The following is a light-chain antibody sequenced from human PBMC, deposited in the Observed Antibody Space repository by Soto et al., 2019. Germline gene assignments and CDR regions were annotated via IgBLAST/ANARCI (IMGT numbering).Light chain of an antibody. CDR1: AGAVSSGRF. CDR2: STS. CDR3: LLYYGGWLGV. J-gene: IGLJ3*02. V-gene: IGLV7-43*01. Sequence: QTVVTQEPSLTVSPGGTVTLTCASSAGAVSSGRFASWFQQKPGQAPRPLIYSTSNRHSWTPARFSGSLLGGKAALTLSGVRPEDEAEYYCLLYYGGWLGVLGGGTKLTVL.